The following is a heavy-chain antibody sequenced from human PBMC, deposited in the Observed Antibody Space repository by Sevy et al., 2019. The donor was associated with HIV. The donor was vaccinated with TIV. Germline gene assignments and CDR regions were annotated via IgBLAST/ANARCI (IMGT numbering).Heavy chain of an antibody. CDR3: AREGYYDEIWGSYRYFNDY. CDR2: IKQDGSEK. D-gene: IGHD3-16*02. CDR1: GFTFSNYW. J-gene: IGHJ4*02. Sequence: GGSLRLSCAASGFTFSNYWMTWVRQAPGKGLEWVAHIKQDGSEKHYVDSVKGRFTISRDNSKNSVYLQMNSLRAEDTAVYFCAREGYYDEIWGSYRYFNDYWGQGTLVTVSS. V-gene: IGHV3-7*03.